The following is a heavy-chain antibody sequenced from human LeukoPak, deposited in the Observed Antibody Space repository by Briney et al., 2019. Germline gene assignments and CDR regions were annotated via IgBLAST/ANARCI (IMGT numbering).Heavy chain of an antibody. CDR3: ARHKGAAAGTPMYYFDY. Sequence: GESLKISCKGSGYSFSTSWIGWVRQMPGKGLEWMGIIYPGDSDTRYSPSFQGQVTISADKSISTAYLQWSSLKASDTAMYYCARHKGAAAGTPMYYFDYWGQGTLVTVSS. D-gene: IGHD6-13*01. CDR1: GYSFSTSW. V-gene: IGHV5-51*01. CDR2: IYPGDSDT. J-gene: IGHJ4*02.